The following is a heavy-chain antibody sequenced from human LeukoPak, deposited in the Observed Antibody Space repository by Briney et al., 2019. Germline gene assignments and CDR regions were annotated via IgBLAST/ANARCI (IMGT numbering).Heavy chain of an antibody. CDR1: GFTFSSYA. Sequence: GGSLRLCCAASGFTFSSYAMHWVRQAPGKGLEWVAVISYDGSNKYYADSVKGRFTISRDNSKNTLYLQMNSLRAEDTAVYYCASHDYGESNTYFEYWGQGTLVTVSS. CDR3: ASHDYGESNTYFEY. V-gene: IGHV3-30-3*01. D-gene: IGHD4-17*01. J-gene: IGHJ4*02. CDR2: ISYDGSNK.